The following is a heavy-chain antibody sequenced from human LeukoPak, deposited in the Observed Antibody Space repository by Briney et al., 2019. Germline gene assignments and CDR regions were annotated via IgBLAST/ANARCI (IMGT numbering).Heavy chain of an antibody. CDR3: ARDAMDTAMALDY. CDR1: GYTFTGYY. CDR2: INPNSGGT. D-gene: IGHD5-18*01. J-gene: IGHJ4*02. V-gene: IGHV1-2*04. Sequence: ASVKVSCKASGYTFTGYYMHWARQAPGQGLEWMGWINPNSGGTNYAQKFQGWVTMTRDTSISTAYMELSRLRSDDTAVYYCARDAMDTAMALDYWGQGTLVTVSS.